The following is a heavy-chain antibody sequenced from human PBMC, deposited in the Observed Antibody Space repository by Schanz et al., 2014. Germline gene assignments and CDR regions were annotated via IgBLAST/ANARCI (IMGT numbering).Heavy chain of an antibody. J-gene: IGHJ3*02. CDR2: VSAGGSTT. D-gene: IGHD7-27*01. CDR1: GFTFSNSP. Sequence: QVQLVESGGGVVQPGRSLRLSCAASGFTFSNSPLHWVRQAPGKGLDWVAVVSAGGSTTYYTDSVKGRFTISRDNSKNTLDLQMNSLRVEDTAVYYCARENLNWEAFDIWGQGTVVTVSS. V-gene: IGHV3-30*04. CDR3: ARENLNWEAFDI.